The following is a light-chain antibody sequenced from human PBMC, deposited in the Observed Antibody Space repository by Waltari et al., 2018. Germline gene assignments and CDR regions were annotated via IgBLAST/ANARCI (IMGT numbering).Light chain of an antibody. CDR1: QSINNW. J-gene: IGKJ2*01. CDR2: KAS. V-gene: IGKV1-5*03. CDR3: KQYTGYSYT. Sequence: IQMTQSPSTLSASVGDRVSITCRASQSINNWLAWYQQKSGKAPKLLLYKASSLESGVPSRFSGSGYGTEFTLTISSLQPDDFATYYCKQYTGYSYTFGQGTKLEIK.